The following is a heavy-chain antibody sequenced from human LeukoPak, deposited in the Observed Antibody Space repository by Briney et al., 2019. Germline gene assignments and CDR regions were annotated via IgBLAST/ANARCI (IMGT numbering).Heavy chain of an antibody. CDR2: IKSDGSRT. CDR3: ARRAAATGGFDP. V-gene: IGHV3-74*01. J-gene: IGHJ5*02. Sequence: PGGSLRLSCAASGFSFSSHWMPWVRHAPGTGLVWVSRIKSDGSRTDYADSVKGRFTISRENARNTLFLQMSSLRAEDTAVYYCARRAAATGGFDPWGQGTLVTVSS. CDR1: GFSFSSHW. D-gene: IGHD2-2*01.